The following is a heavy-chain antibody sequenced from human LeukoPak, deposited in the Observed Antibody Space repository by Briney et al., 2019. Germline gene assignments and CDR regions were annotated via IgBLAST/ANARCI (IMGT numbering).Heavy chain of an antibody. CDR1: GFTVITND. D-gene: IGHD5-18*01. CDR2: ISSSSGTI. CDR3: ARALGYSYGYAVDY. Sequence: GGSLRLSCAASGFTVITNDMTWVRQTPGKGLEWLSYISSSSGTIYYADSVKGRFTISGDNAKNSLYLQMNSLRAEDTAVYYCARALGYSYGYAVDYWGQGTLVTVSS. V-gene: IGHV3-48*01. J-gene: IGHJ4*02.